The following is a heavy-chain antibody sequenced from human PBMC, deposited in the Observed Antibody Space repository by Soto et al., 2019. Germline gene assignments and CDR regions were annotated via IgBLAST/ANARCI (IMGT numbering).Heavy chain of an antibody. D-gene: IGHD3-9*01. CDR3: ARGLVIRPYYYHGMDV. Sequence: QVQLQESGPGLVKPSQTLSLTCTVSGGSISSGDYFWSWIRQSLGKGLDWIGYISSIGSTYYNPSLKSRVSVSRDTSKNQFSLKLSSVTTTDTAVYYCARGLVIRPYYYHGMDVWGQGTTVTVSS. CDR1: GGSISSGDYF. CDR2: ISSIGST. J-gene: IGHJ6*02. V-gene: IGHV4-30-4*01.